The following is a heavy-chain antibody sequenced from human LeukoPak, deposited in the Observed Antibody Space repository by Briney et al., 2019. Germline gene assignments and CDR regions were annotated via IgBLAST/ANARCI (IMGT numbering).Heavy chain of an antibody. J-gene: IGHJ5*02. CDR3: AREVGVYCSSTSCYDGAGNWFDP. CDR1: GYTFTSYY. Sequence: ASVKVSCKTSGYTFTSYYIHWVRQAPGQGLEWMGIINPSGGSTGYAQKFQGRVTITRNTSISTAYMELSSLRSEDTAVYYCAREVGVYCSSTSCYDGAGNWFDPWGQGTLVTVSS. D-gene: IGHD2-2*01. CDR2: INPSGGST. V-gene: IGHV1-46*01.